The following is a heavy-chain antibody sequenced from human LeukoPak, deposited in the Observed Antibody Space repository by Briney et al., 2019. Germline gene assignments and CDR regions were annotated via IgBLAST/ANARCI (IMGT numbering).Heavy chain of an antibody. CDR3: ARGIKRQWLRLLYYFDY. CDR2: IYYSGST. J-gene: IGHJ4*02. D-gene: IGHD5-12*01. V-gene: IGHV4-39*01. Sequence: PSETLSLTCAVSGGSISSNSYYWGWIRQPPGKGLEWIGSIYYSGSTYYNLSLKSRVTISVDTSKNQFSLKLSSVTAADTAVYYCARGIKRQWLRLLYYFDYWGQGTLVTVSS. CDR1: GGSISSNSYY.